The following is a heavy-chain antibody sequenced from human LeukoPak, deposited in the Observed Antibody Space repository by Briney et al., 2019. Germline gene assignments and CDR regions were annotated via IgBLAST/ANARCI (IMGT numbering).Heavy chain of an antibody. Sequence: GGSLRLSCAASGFTFSSYAMSWVRQAPGKGLEWVSAISGSGGSTYYADSVKGRFTISRDNSKNTLYLQMNSLRVEDTAVYYCAKDSSYSGSYSVIDYWGQGTLVTVSS. J-gene: IGHJ4*02. CDR2: ISGSGGST. D-gene: IGHD1-26*01. V-gene: IGHV3-23*01. CDR3: AKDSSYSGSYSVIDY. CDR1: GFTFSSYA.